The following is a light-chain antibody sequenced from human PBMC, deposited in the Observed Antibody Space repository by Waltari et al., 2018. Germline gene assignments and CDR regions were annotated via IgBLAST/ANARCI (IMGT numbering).Light chain of an antibody. CDR1: QDIGNE. CDR3: RHDYRYPWA. Sequence: APRLTQSPSSLSASVGDRVTITCRASQDIGNELGWYQQKPGKAPNLLIYYSSTLQSGVPSRFSGSGSGTDFTLTISRLQPEDFATYYCRHDYRYPWAFGQGTKVEIK. V-gene: IGKV1-6*01. CDR2: YSS. J-gene: IGKJ1*01.